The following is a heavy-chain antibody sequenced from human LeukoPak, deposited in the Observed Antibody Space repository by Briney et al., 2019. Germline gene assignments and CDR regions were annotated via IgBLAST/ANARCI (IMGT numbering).Heavy chain of an antibody. D-gene: IGHD5-24*01. CDR3: ARGLSRDGYNYGPLDY. Sequence: LSGGSLRLSCAASGFTFSSYSMNWVRQAPGKGLEWVSYISSSSSTINYADSVKGRFTISRDNAKNSLYLQMNSLRDEDTAVYYCARGLSRDGYNYGPLDYWGQGTLVTVSS. CDR2: ISSSSSTI. V-gene: IGHV3-48*02. CDR1: GFTFSSYS. J-gene: IGHJ4*02.